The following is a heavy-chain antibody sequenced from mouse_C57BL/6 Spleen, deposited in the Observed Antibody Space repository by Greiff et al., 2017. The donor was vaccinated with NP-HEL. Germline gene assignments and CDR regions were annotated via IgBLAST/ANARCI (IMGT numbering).Heavy chain of an antibody. J-gene: IGHJ2*01. V-gene: IGHV5-17*01. CDR1: GFTFSDYG. Sequence: EVQLVESGGGLVKPGGSLKLSCAASGFTFSDYGMHWVRQAPEKGLEWVAYISSGSSTIYYADTVKGRFTISRVNAKNTLFLQMTSLRSEDTAMYYCARDLRDYFDYWGQGTTLTVSS. D-gene: IGHD3-1*01. CDR2: ISSGSSTI. CDR3: ARDLRDYFDY.